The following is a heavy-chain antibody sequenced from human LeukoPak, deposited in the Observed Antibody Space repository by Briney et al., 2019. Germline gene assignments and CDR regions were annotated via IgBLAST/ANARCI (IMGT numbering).Heavy chain of an antibody. CDR3: ATITVGATNYFDY. Sequence: ASVTVSCKVSGYTLTELSMHWVRQAPGKGGEWRGGFDPEDGETIYAQKFQGRVTMTEDTSTDTAYMELSSLRSEDTAVYYCATITVGATNYFDYWGQGTLVTVSS. CDR2: FDPEDGET. CDR1: GYTLTELS. V-gene: IGHV1-24*01. J-gene: IGHJ4*02. D-gene: IGHD1-26*01.